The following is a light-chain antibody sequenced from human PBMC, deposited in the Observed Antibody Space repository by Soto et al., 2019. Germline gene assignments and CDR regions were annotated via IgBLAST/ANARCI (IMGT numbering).Light chain of an antibody. CDR1: QSVSSGY. J-gene: IGKJ3*01. V-gene: IGKV3-11*01. CDR3: QQRSNWPLFT. CDR2: DAS. Sequence: ELATLSCVASQSVSSGYLAWYQQKPGQAPRLLIYDASNRATGIPARFSGSGSGTDFTLTISSLEPEDFAVYYCQQRSNWPLFTFGPGTKVDI.